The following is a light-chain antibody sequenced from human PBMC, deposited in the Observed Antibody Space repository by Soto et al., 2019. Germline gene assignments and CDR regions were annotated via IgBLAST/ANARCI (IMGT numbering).Light chain of an antibody. V-gene: IGKV4-1*01. Sequence: EIVMAQFPETLAVSVGERATIKCRSSQSLLHSSDNRNYLTWYQQKPGQPPKLLIYWASTRQSGVPDRSSGSGSGTDFTLTINSLQAEDVAVYYCQQYYSTPWTFGQGTKVEIK. CDR3: QQYYSTPWT. J-gene: IGKJ1*01. CDR2: WAS. CDR1: QSLLHSSDNRNY.